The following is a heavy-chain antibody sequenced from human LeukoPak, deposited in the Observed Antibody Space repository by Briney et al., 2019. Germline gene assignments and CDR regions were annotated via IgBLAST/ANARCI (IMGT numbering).Heavy chain of an antibody. D-gene: IGHD3-16*01. Sequence: PSETLSLACTVSGGSISSSSYYWGWIRQPPGKGLEWIGTIYYSGSTYYNPSLRSRVTISVDTSKNQFSLKLSSVTAADTAVYYCAWGEGYYFDYWGQGTLVSVSS. V-gene: IGHV4-39*07. CDR1: GGSISSSSYY. CDR2: IYYSGST. J-gene: IGHJ4*02. CDR3: AWGEGYYFDY.